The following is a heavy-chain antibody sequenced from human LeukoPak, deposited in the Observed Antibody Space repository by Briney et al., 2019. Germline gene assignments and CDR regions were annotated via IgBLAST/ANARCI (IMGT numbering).Heavy chain of an antibody. V-gene: IGHV4-30-4*01. CDR1: GGSISSGDYY. CDR3: ARDVKIKYNRPSITSNGMDV. J-gene: IGHJ6*02. D-gene: IGHD1-14*01. Sequence: SQTLSLTCTVSGGSISSGDYYWSWIRQPPGKGLEWIGYIYYSGSTYYNPSLKSRVTISVDTSKNQFSLKLSSETAADTAVYYCARDVKIKYNRPSITSNGMDVWGQGTTVTVSS. CDR2: IYYSGST.